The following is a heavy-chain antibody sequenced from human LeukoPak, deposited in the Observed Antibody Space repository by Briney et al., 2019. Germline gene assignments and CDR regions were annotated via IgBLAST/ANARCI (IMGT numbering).Heavy chain of an antibody. Sequence: GESLKISCKGSGYSFTSYWIGWVRQMPGKGPEWMGIIYPGDSDTRYSPSFQGQVTISADKSISTPYLQWSSLKASDTAMYYCARQFVVVPAAIDQNWFDPWGQGTLVTVSS. CDR3: ARQFVVVPAAIDQNWFDP. D-gene: IGHD2-2*02. J-gene: IGHJ5*02. CDR1: GYSFTSYW. V-gene: IGHV5-51*01. CDR2: IYPGDSDT.